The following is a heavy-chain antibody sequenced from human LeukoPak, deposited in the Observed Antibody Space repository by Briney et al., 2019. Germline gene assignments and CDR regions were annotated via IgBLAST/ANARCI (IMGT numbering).Heavy chain of an antibody. J-gene: IGHJ4*02. Sequence: GGSLRLSCAASGFTFSSYSMTWVRQAPGKGLEWVSSISSSSSYIYYADSVKGRLTISIDNAKNSLYLQMNSLRAEDTAVYYCARGTQIVVVIPDYWGQGTLVTVSS. D-gene: IGHD3-22*01. CDR3: ARGTQIVVVIPDY. CDR1: GFTFSSYS. V-gene: IGHV3-21*01. CDR2: ISSSSSYI.